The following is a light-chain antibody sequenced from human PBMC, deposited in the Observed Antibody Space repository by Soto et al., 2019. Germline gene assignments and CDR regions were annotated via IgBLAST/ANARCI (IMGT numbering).Light chain of an antibody. CDR3: SSYTSRTSLSFV. Sequence: HSALTQPASVSGSPGQSITISCTGTSSDVGGYDYVSWYQQHPGKAPKLMIYEVTNRPSGVSNRFSGSRSGNTASLTISGLLAEDEADYYCSSYTSRTSLSFVFGAGTKVTVL. V-gene: IGLV2-14*01. CDR1: SSDVGGYDY. CDR2: EVT. J-gene: IGLJ1*01.